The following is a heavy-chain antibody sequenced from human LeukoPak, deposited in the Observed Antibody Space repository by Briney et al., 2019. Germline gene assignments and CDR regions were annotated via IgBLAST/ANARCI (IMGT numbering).Heavy chain of an antibody. V-gene: IGHV4-34*01. D-gene: IGHD6-6*01. Sequence: PSETLSLTCAVYGGSFSSYYWSWIRQPPGKGLEWIGEINHSGSTNYNPSLKSRVTISVDTSKNQFSLMLSSVTAADTAVYYCAKVLSIAAPFPDYWGQGTLVTVSS. J-gene: IGHJ4*02. CDR1: GGSFSSYY. CDR3: AKVLSIAAPFPDY. CDR2: INHSGST.